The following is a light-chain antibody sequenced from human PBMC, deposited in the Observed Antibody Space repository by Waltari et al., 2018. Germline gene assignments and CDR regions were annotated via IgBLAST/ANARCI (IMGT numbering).Light chain of an antibody. Sequence: QSALTQPASVSGSPGQSIPITCTGTSANIGVFDYVSWYQQRPGKAPKLIIFEVSNRASGISNRFSGSKSGSTASLTISGLQTEDDSDYYCSSYSTTSTLVVFGGGTKVTVL. CDR2: EVS. CDR1: SANIGVFDY. J-gene: IGLJ2*01. V-gene: IGLV2-14*01. CDR3: SSYSTTSTLVV.